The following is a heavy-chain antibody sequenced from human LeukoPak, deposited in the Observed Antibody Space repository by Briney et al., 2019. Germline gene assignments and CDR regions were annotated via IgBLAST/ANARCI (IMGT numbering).Heavy chain of an antibody. Sequence: GGSLRLSCAASGFTFSSYGMHWVRQAPAKGLEWVAIISYDGSNKYYADSVKGRFTISRDNSKNTLYLQMNSLRAEDTAVYYCASSSSWYRLDYWGQGTLVTVSS. CDR1: GFTFSSYG. J-gene: IGHJ4*02. V-gene: IGHV3-30*03. CDR2: ISYDGSNK. D-gene: IGHD6-13*01. CDR3: ASSSSWYRLDY.